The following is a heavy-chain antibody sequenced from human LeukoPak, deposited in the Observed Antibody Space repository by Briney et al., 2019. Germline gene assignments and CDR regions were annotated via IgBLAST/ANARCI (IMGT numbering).Heavy chain of an antibody. D-gene: IGHD2-2*01. Sequence: PGGSLRLSCAASGFTFSSNGMHWVRQAPGKGLEWVAFIRYDGSNKYYADSVKGRFTISRDNSKNTLYLQMNSLRAEDTAVYYCATSIVVVPAAPESDFDYWGQGTLVTVSS. CDR3: ATSIVVVPAAPESDFDY. V-gene: IGHV3-30*02. J-gene: IGHJ4*02. CDR1: GFTFSSNG. CDR2: IRYDGSNK.